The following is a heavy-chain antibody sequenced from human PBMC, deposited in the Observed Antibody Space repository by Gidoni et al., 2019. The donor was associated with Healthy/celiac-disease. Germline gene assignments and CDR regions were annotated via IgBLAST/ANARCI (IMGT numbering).Heavy chain of an antibody. CDR1: GGSFSGYY. CDR2: INHSGST. Sequence: QVQLQQWGAGLLKPSETLSLTCAVYGGSFSGYYWSWIRQPPGNGLEWIGEINHSGSTNYNPSLKSRVTISVDTSKNQFSLKLSSVTAADTAVYYCARGSAAAAVDYWGQGTLVTVSS. D-gene: IGHD6-13*01. CDR3: ARGSAAAAVDY. V-gene: IGHV4-34*01. J-gene: IGHJ4*02.